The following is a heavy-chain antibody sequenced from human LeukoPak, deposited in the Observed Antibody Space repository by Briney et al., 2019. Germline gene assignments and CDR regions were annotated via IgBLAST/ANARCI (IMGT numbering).Heavy chain of an antibody. D-gene: IGHD6-19*01. CDR1: GFTFSSYA. J-gene: IGHJ4*02. CDR3: AKPPIAVDVGGY. Sequence: SGGSLRLSCAASGFTFSSYAMSWVRQAPGKGLEWVSAISGSGGSTYYADSVKGRFTISRDNSKNTLYLQMNSLRAEDTAVYYCAKPPIAVDVGGYWGQGPLVTVAS. CDR2: ISGSGGST. V-gene: IGHV3-23*01.